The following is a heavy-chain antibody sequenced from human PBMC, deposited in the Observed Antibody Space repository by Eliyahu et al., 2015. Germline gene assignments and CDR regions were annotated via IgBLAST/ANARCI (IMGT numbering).Heavy chain of an antibody. Sequence: EVHLVXSGAEVXKSGESLKISCXXSGYMFRSXWIGWVRQMPGKGREWMGIIYPNDSDTIYSPSFQGRVTMSVDKSTSTAYLQLNTLERNPILDCFDYWGQGTLVNVSS. V-gene: IGHV5-51*01. CDR2: IYPNDSDT. D-gene: IGHD1-1*01. CDR3: Y. CDR1: GYMFRSXW. J-gene: IGHJ4*02.